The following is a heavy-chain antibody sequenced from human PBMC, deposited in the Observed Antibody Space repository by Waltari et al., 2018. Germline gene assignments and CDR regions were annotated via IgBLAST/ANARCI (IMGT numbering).Heavy chain of an antibody. CDR3: ASARITMVRGPKVRRCGMDV. D-gene: IGHD3-10*01. V-gene: IGHV4-34*01. Sequence: QVQLQQWGAGLLKHSETLSLTCAVYGGSVSGYYWSWISQHQGKGLGWIGEINHSASTNYNPSRKSRVTISVDTSQNQFSLKLSSLTAADTAVYYCASARITMVRGPKVRRCGMDVWGQGTTVTVSS. CDR2: INHSAST. CDR1: GGSVSGYY. J-gene: IGHJ6*02.